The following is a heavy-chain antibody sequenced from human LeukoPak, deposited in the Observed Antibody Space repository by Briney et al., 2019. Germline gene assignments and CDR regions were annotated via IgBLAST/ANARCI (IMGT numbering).Heavy chain of an antibody. CDR1: GFTFSNYW. CDR3: ARGRPHGNDY. V-gene: IGHV3-74*01. J-gene: IGHJ4*02. Sequence: HPGGSLRLSCAASGFTFSNYWMHWVRQAPGKGLVWVSRTNSDGSTTSHADSVKGRFTISRDNAKNTLFLQLNSLRVEDTAVYYRARGRPHGNDYWGQGTLVTVSS. D-gene: IGHD4-23*01. CDR2: TNSDGSTT.